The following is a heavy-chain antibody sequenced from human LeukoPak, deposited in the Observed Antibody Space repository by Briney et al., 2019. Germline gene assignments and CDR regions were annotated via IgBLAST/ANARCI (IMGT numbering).Heavy chain of an antibody. V-gene: IGHV3-48*03. D-gene: IGHD3-10*01. Sequence: PGGSLRLSCAISGFTFSGCELTWVRQAPGKGLEWISYISRSGNTIYYADSVKGRFTTSRDNAKNSLYLQMNSLRVKDTAVYYCARVATMVRVPLDALDIWGQGTMVSVSS. J-gene: IGHJ3*02. CDR2: ISRSGNTI. CDR3: ARVATMVRVPLDALDI. CDR1: GFTFSGCE.